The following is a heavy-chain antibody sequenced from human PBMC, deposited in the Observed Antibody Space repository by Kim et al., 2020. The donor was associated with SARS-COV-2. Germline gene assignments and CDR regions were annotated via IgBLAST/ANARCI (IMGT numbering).Heavy chain of an antibody. CDR2: IYHSGST. V-gene: IGHV4-4*02. D-gene: IGHD3-10*01. J-gene: IGHJ6*02. CDR1: GGSISSSNW. CDR3: ARTTYGSGQTRGLYGMDV. Sequence: SETLSLTCAVSGGSISSSNWWSWVRQPPGKGLEWIGEIYHSGSTNYNPSLKSRVTISVDKSKNQFSLELSSVTAADTAVYYCARTTYGSGQTRGLYGMDVCGQGTTVTVSS.